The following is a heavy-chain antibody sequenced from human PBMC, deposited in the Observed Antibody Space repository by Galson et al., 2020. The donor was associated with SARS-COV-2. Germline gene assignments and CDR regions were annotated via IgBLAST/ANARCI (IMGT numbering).Heavy chain of an antibody. J-gene: IGHJ6*02. V-gene: IGHV4-34*01. Sequence: SETLSLTCAVYGESFSGYYWSWIRQPPGKGLEWIGAINHSGSTNYNPSLKSRVTITVDTSKNQFSLKLSSVTAADTAVYYCARGRISITICGVVTSYYAMDVWGQGTTVTVSS. D-gene: IGHD3-3*01. CDR2: INHSGST. CDR3: ARGRISITICGVVTSYYAMDV. CDR1: GESFSGYY.